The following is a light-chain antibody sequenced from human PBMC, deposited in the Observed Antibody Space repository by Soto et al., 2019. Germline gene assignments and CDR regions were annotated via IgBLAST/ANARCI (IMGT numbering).Light chain of an antibody. CDR3: HQTDSIPET. V-gene: IGKV1-39*01. Sequence: DIQMTQSPSSLSASVGDTVTITCRASQSISLFLNWYQQKPGKAPKLLIYAASSLQSGVPSRFTGNGSETDFTLTISSLQPEDFATYYCHQTDSIPETFGQGTKVEIK. CDR1: QSISLF. CDR2: AAS. J-gene: IGKJ1*01.